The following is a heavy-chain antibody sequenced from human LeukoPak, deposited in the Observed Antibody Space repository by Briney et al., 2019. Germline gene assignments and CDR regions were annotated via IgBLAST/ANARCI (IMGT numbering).Heavy chain of an antibody. CDR1: GGSFSGYY. J-gene: IGHJ4*02. V-gene: IGHV4-34*01. D-gene: IGHD3-3*01. CDR3: ARQPSIDYDFWSGYTRTEFDY. Sequence: SETLSLTCAVYGGSFSGYYWSWIRQPPGKGLEWIGEINHSGSTNYNPSRKSRVTISVDTSKNQFSLKLSSVTAADTAVYYCARQPSIDYDFWSGYTRTEFDYWGQGTLVTVSS. CDR2: INHSGST.